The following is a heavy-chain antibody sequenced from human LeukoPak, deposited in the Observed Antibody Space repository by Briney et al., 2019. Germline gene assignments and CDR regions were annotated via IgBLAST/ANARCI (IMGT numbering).Heavy chain of an antibody. D-gene: IGHD3-3*01. CDR1: GYTFTGYY. CDR3: ARDPDDFWSGYRNY. Sequence: ASVKVSCKASGYTFTGYYMHWVRQAPGQGLEWMGWINPNSGGTNYAQKYQGRVTMTRDTSISTAYMELSRLRSDDTAVYYCARDPDDFWSGYRNYWGQGTLVTVSS. CDR2: INPNSGGT. V-gene: IGHV1-2*02. J-gene: IGHJ4*02.